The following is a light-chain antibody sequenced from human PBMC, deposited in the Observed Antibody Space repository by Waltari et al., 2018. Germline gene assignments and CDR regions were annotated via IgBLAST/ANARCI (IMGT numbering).Light chain of an antibody. V-gene: IGKV3-20*01. Sequence: EIVLTQSPGTLSLSPGERATLSCRASQGVSSSYLAWYQHKPGQAPRLVIYGASSRAAGIPDRFSGSGSGTDFTLTISRLEPEDFAVYYCQQYGTSPPLTFGGGTKVEIK. CDR2: GAS. CDR3: QQYGTSPPLT. J-gene: IGKJ4*01. CDR1: QGVSSSY.